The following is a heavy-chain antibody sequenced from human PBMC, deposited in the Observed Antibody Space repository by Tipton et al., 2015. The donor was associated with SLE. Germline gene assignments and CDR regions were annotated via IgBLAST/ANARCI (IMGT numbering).Heavy chain of an antibody. CDR2: IYHSGSI. V-gene: IGHV4-38-2*01. CDR3: ARHPLFSGSDGHFQH. D-gene: IGHD1-26*01. Sequence: TLSLTCAVSGYSISSGYYWGWIRQPPGKGLEWIGSIYHSGSIYYNLSLKSRVTISVDTSKNQFSLKLSSVTAADTAVDYCARHPLFSGSDGHFQHWGQGTLVTVSS. J-gene: IGHJ1*01. CDR1: GYSISSGYY.